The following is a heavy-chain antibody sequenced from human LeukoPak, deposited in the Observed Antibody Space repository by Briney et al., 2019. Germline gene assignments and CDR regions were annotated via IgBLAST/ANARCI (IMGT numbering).Heavy chain of an antibody. Sequence: ASVKVSCKASGYTFTSYGISWVRQAPGQGLEWMGWINPNNGDTNYAQKFQGRVTMTRDTSINTAYMELSRLTSDDTAVYYCARASGTMVRGASLAFDIWGQGTMVTVSS. CDR3: ARASGTMVRGASLAFDI. V-gene: IGHV1-2*02. D-gene: IGHD3-10*01. CDR1: GYTFTSYG. J-gene: IGHJ3*02. CDR2: INPNNGDT.